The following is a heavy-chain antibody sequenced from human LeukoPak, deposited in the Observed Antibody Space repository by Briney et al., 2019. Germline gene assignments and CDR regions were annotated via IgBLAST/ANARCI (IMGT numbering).Heavy chain of an antibody. Sequence: GGSLRLSCAASGFTFSSYAMSWVRQAPGKGLEWVSAISGGGGSTYYADSVKGRFTISRDNSKNTLYLQMNSLRAEDTAVYYCAKNGGSYYGYFDYWGQGTLVTVSS. J-gene: IGHJ4*02. CDR3: AKNGGSYYGYFDY. V-gene: IGHV3-23*01. CDR2: ISGGGGST. CDR1: GFTFSSYA. D-gene: IGHD1-26*01.